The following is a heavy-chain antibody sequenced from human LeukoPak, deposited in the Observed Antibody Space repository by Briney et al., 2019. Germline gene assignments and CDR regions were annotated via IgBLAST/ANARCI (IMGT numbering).Heavy chain of an antibody. V-gene: IGHV1-18*01. CDR1: GFTFSSYA. CDR3: ARGKKDYYDYDS. D-gene: IGHD3-22*01. J-gene: IGHJ4*02. Sequence: ASVKVSCKASGFTFSSYAISWVRQAPGEGLEWMGWIGAYTGNSKYAQKIQGRVTMTTDTSTSTAYMELRSLRSDDTAVYYCARGKKDYYDYDSWGQGTLVTVSS. CDR2: IGAYTGNS.